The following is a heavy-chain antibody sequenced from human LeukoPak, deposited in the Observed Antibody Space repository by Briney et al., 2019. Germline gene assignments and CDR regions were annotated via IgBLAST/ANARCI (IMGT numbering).Heavy chain of an antibody. CDR1: GGTFSSYA. V-gene: IGHV1-69*13. CDR2: IIPIFGTA. Sequence: ASVKVPCKASGGTFSSYAFSWVRQAPGQGLEWMGGIIPIFGTANYAQKFQGRVTITADESTSSAYMELSSLSSEDTAVYYCARSKDLRLDDIYYWGQGTLVTVSS. J-gene: IGHJ4*02. CDR3: ARSKDLRLDDIYY. D-gene: IGHD3-9*01.